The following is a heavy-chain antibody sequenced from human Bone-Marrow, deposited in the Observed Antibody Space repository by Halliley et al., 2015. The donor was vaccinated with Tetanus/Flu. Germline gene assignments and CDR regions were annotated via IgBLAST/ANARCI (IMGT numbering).Heavy chain of an antibody. J-gene: IGHJ3*02. D-gene: IGHD2-21*02. Sequence: EGVSCTRGDSKPTTYADSVKGRFTISRDNAKNSLYLQMDSLRADDTAVYYCARESGDPGAFDIWGQGTVVTVSS. CDR2: TRGDSKPT. CDR3: ARESGDPGAFDI. V-gene: IGHV3-11*05.